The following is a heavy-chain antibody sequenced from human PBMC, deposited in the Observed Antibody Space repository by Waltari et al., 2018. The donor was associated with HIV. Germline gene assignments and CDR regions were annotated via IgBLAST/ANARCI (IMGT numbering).Heavy chain of an antibody. CDR1: GFPFYNCW. CDR2: IKDDGSEK. J-gene: IGHJ6*02. D-gene: IGHD1-26*01. V-gene: IGHV3-7*01. CDR3: ARIGTFPHNYAINF. Sequence: EVQLMESGGGLVQPGGSLRLPCAASGFPFYNCWLVWVRQTPVKGLEWVAHIKDDGSEKYYMGSVQGRFAISRDNVKNSMVLQMNSLTAEDTAVYYCARIGTFPHNYAINFWGQGTTVTVSS.